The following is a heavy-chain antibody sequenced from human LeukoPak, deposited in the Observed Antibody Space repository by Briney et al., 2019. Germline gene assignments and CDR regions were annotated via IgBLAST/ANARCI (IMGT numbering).Heavy chain of an antibody. Sequence: ASVKVSCKASGYTFTGYYMHWVRQAPGQGLGWMGRINPNSGGTNYAQKFQGRVTMTRDTSISTAYMELSRLRSDDTAVYYCARSRYTAMVSFDYWGQGTLVTVSS. CDR2: INPNSGGT. J-gene: IGHJ4*02. D-gene: IGHD5-18*01. CDR1: GYTFTGYY. CDR3: ARSRYTAMVSFDY. V-gene: IGHV1-2*06.